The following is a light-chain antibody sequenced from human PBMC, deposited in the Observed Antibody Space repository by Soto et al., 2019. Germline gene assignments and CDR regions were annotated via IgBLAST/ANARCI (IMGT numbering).Light chain of an antibody. CDR3: LTSSSGVGL. CDR1: TGTVTSGHY. Sequence: QAVVTQEPSLTVSPGGTVTLTCGSSTGTVTSGHYPYWFQQKPGQAPRTLIYDTSNRHSWAPARFSGSLLGGKAALTLSGALPEDESHYYSLTSSSGVGLFGGGTNVTV. V-gene: IGLV7-46*01. J-gene: IGLJ3*02. CDR2: DTS.